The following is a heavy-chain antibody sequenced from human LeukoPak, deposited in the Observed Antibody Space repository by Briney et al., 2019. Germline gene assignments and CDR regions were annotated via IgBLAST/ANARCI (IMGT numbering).Heavy chain of an antibody. CDR2: IYYSGST. J-gene: IGHJ4*02. CDR3: AREADLGELSLGIDY. D-gene: IGHD3-16*02. Sequence: KTSETLSLTCTVSGGSISSGDYYWSWIRQPPGKGLEWIGYIYYSGSTNYNPSLKSRVTISVDTSKNQFSLKLSSVTAADTAVYYCAREADLGELSLGIDYWGQGTLVTVSS. V-gene: IGHV4-61*08. CDR1: GGSISSGDYY.